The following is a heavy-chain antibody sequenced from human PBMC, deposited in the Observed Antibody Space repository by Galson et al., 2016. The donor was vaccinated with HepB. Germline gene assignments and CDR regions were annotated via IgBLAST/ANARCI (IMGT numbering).Heavy chain of an antibody. J-gene: IGHJ4*02. Sequence: SLRLSCAASGFTFSTNHMNWVRQAPGKGLEWVSYITTSSSTIHYADSVMGRFTISRDTARNSLYLQMNSLRDEDTAVYSCSRVWQEASNFDFWGQGTLVTVSS. CDR2: ITTSSSTI. V-gene: IGHV3-48*02. CDR1: GFTFSTNH. D-gene: IGHD2/OR15-2a*01. CDR3: SRVWQEASNFDF.